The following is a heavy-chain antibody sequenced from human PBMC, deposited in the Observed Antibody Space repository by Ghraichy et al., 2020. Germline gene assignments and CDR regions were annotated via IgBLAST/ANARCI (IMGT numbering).Heavy chain of an antibody. D-gene: IGHD3-9*01. CDR3: VRRPTTYGLDGLHYFGY. CDR1: GFSLSTSGMG. CDR2: IYWDEDQ. V-gene: IGHV2-5*02. Sequence: SGPTLVKPTQTLTLTCTFSGFSLSTSGMGVAWIRQPPGKALEWLAVIYWDEDQRYNPSLKSRLTITKDTAKNQVVLTMTNMDPVDTATYFCVRRPTTYGLDGLHYFGYWGQGILVTVSS. J-gene: IGHJ4*02.